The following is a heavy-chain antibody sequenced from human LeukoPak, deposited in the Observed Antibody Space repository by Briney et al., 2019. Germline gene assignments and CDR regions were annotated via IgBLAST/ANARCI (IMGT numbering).Heavy chain of an antibody. Sequence: ASVKVSCKASGYTFTSYAMHWVRQAPGQRLEWMGWINAGNGNTKYPQKFQGRVTITRDTSASTAYMELSSLRSEDTAVYYCATSYSSSWYVEYFDLWGRGTLVTVSS. CDR3: ATSYSSSWYVEYFDL. V-gene: IGHV1-3*01. D-gene: IGHD6-13*01. J-gene: IGHJ2*01. CDR1: GYTFTSYA. CDR2: INAGNGNT.